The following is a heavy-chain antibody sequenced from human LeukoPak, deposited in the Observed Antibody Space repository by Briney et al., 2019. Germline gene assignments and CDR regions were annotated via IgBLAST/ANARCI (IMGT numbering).Heavy chain of an antibody. Sequence: KPSETLSLTCAVYGGSFSGYYWSWIRQPPGKGLEWIGEINHSGSTNYNPSLKSRVTISVDTSKNQFSLKLSSVTAADTAVYYCATATGYSSSWYFDYWGQGTLVTVSS. CDR2: INHSGST. V-gene: IGHV4-34*01. J-gene: IGHJ4*02. CDR1: GGSFSGYY. D-gene: IGHD6-13*01. CDR3: ATATGYSSSWYFDY.